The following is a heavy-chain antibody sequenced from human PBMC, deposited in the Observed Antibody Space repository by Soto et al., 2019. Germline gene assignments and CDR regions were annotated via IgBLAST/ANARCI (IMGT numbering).Heavy chain of an antibody. V-gene: IGHV3-7*01. Sequence: EVQLVESGGGLVQPGGSLRLSCAASGFTFSSYWMSWVRQAPGKGLEWVANIKQDGSEKYYVDSVKGRFTISRDNDKNSLYLQMNSLRAEHTAVYYCASTLLSCSGSYPLDVDYWGQGTLVTVSS. CDR1: GFTFSSYW. D-gene: IGHD1-26*01. J-gene: IGHJ4*02. CDR3: ASTLLSCSGSYPLDVDY. CDR2: IKQDGSEK.